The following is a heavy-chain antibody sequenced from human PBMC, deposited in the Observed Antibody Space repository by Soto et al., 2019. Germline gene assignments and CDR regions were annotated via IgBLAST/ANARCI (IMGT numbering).Heavy chain of an antibody. D-gene: IGHD2-2*02. CDR1: GYTFPSYG. Sequence: QVQLVQSGAEVKKPGASVKVSCKASGYTFPSYGISWVRQAPGQGLEWMGWISAYNGNTNYAQKLQGRVTMTTDTSTSTAYMEQRSLRSDDTAVYYCSREAPRYCSSTSCYTYNYYGMDVWGQGTTVTVSS. J-gene: IGHJ6*02. V-gene: IGHV1-18*01. CDR2: ISAYNGNT. CDR3: SREAPRYCSSTSCYTYNYYGMDV.